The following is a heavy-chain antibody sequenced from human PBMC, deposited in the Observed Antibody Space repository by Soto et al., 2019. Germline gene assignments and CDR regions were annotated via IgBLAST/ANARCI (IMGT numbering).Heavy chain of an antibody. CDR2: IYYSGST. Sequence: SETLSLTCTVSGGSISSSSYYWGWIRQPPGKGLEWIGYIYYSGSTYYNPSLKSRVTISVDTSKNQFSLKLSSVTAADTAVYYCARVGYYDSSGYIFDYWGQGTLVTVSS. D-gene: IGHD3-22*01. CDR1: GGSISSSSYY. CDR3: ARVGYYDSSGYIFDY. V-gene: IGHV4-30-4*08. J-gene: IGHJ4*02.